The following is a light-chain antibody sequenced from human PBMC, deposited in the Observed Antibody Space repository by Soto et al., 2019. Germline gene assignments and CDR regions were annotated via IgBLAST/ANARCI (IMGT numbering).Light chain of an antibody. CDR3: QHYNSYSEA. V-gene: IGKV3-15*01. Sequence: EIVMTQSPATLSVSPGGRATLSCRASQSIGDTLAWYQQKPGQAPRLLIYGASSRVTGFPARFSGSGSGTDFTLTISSLQPDDFATYYCQHYNSYSEAFGQGTKVDIK. CDR1: QSIGDT. CDR2: GAS. J-gene: IGKJ1*01.